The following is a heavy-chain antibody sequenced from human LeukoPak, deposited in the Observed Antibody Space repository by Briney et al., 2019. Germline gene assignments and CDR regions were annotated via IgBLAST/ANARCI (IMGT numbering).Heavy chain of an antibody. CDR2: IYYSGST. Sequence: PSETLSLTCTVSGGSISSYYWSWIRQPPGKGLEWIGYIYYSGSTNYNPSLKSRVTISVDTSKSQFSLKLSSVTAADTAVYYCARDSTLFTYYVWGQGTLVTVSS. CDR3: ARDSTLFTYYV. J-gene: IGHJ4*02. V-gene: IGHV4-59*12. D-gene: IGHD3-16*01. CDR1: GGSISSYY.